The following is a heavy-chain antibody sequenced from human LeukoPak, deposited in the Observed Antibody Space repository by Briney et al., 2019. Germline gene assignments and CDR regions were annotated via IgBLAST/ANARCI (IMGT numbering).Heavy chain of an antibody. J-gene: IGHJ4*02. CDR1: GYTFTSYY. Sequence: GASVKVSCKASGYTFTSYYMHWVRQAPGQGLEWMGWINPNSGGTNYAQKFQGRVTMTRDTSISTAYMELSRLRSDDTAVYYCASRRSTMVRGVIPPLGYWGQGTLVTVSS. CDR3: ASRRSTMVRGVIPPLGY. CDR2: INPNSGGT. V-gene: IGHV1-2*02. D-gene: IGHD3-10*01.